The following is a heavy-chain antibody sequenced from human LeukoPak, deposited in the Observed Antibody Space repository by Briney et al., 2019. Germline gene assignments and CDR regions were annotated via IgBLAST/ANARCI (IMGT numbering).Heavy chain of an antibody. Sequence: ASVKVSCKASGYTFTSYDINWVRQATGQGLEWMGWMNPNSGNTGYAQKFQGRVTMTRNTSISTAYMELSSLRSEDTAVYYCARVGVDSSGNIIKYFFDYWGQGTLVTVSS. D-gene: IGHD4-23*01. CDR2: MNPNSGNT. CDR3: ARVGVDSSGNIIKYFFDY. J-gene: IGHJ4*02. V-gene: IGHV1-8*01. CDR1: GYTFTSYD.